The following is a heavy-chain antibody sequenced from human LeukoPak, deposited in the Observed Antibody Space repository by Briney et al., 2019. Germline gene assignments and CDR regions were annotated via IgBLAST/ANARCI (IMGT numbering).Heavy chain of an antibody. CDR3: AREGGYGSGSSSSDYYYGMDV. Sequence: GGSLRLSCAASGFTFSSYGMHWVRQAPGKGLEWVAVIWYDGSNKYYADSVKSRFTISRDNSKNTLYLQMNRLRAEDKAVYYCAREGGYGSGSSSSDYYYGMDVWGQGTTVTVSS. J-gene: IGHJ6*02. CDR2: IWYDGSNK. D-gene: IGHD3-10*01. V-gene: IGHV3-33*01. CDR1: GFTFSSYG.